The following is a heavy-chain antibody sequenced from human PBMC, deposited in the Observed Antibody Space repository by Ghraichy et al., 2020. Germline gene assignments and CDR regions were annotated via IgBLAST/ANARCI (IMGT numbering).Heavy chain of an antibody. Sequence: GGSLRLSCSASGFTFSSYSMNWVRQAPGKGLEWLSYITSSSRFRSYADSVKGRFTISRDNAKNSLDLQINSLRDEDTGVYYCARGSTVVRFYYYDDMDIWVQGTMV. CDR3: ARGSTVVRFYYYDDMDI. D-gene: IGHD4-23*01. J-gene: IGHJ6*02. CDR2: ITSSSRFR. V-gene: IGHV3-48*02. CDR1: GFTFSSYS.